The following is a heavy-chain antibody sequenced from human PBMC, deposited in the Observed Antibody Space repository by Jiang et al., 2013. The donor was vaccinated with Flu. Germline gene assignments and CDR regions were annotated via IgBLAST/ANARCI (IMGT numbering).Heavy chain of an antibody. CDR2: IYWDDDK. D-gene: IGHD3-22*01. CDR3: AHTYYYDTSGKTFDY. CDR1: VRHSALVEWV. J-gene: IGHJ4*02. Sequence: TLTSHLLWVRHSALVEWVWAGSVQAPHGKALEWLALIYWDDDKRYSPSLKSRLTITKDPSKNQVVLTMTNMDPVDTATYYCAHTYYYDTSGKTFDYWGQGTLVTVSS. V-gene: IGHV2-5*02.